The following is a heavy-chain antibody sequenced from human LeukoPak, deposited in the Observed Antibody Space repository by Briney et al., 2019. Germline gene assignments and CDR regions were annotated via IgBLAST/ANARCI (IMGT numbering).Heavy chain of an antibody. CDR1: GGSIRTYY. CDR3: ARVVGNWFDP. V-gene: IGHV4-59*01. J-gene: IGHJ5*02. D-gene: IGHD1-26*01. CDR2: IYYSGST. Sequence: SETLSLTCTVSGGSIRTYYRSWIRQPPGKGLEWIGYIYYSGSTNYNPSLKSRVTISTDTSKNQISLKLSSVTTADTAVYYCARVVGNWFDPWGQGTLVTVSS.